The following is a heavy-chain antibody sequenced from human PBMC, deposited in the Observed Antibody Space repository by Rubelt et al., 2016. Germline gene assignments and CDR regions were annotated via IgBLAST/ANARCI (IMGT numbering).Heavy chain of an antibody. J-gene: IGHJ4*02. V-gene: IGHV4-34*01. Sequence: QVQLQQWGAGLLKPSETLSLTCAVYGGSFSGYYWSWIRQPPGKGLEWIGEINHSGSTNYNPSLQSRVTISVATSKNQFSLKLSSVRAEDTAVYYCARLSSGWEVFDYWGQGTLVTVSS. CDR3: ARLSSGWEVFDY. D-gene: IGHD6-19*01. CDR2: INHSGST. CDR1: GGSFSGYY.